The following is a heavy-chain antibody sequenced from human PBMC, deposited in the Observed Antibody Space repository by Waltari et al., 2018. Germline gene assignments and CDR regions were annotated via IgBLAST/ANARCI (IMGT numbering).Heavy chain of an antibody. CDR3: ARDKDRLYFDY. J-gene: IGHJ4*02. CDR2: MYSGGST. CDR1: GFTVSSNY. V-gene: IGHV3-53*01. Sequence: EVQLVESGGGLIQPGGSLRLSCAASGFTVSSNYMSWVRQAPGKGLEWVSVMYSGGSTYDAYSVKGRFTISRDNSKNTLYLQMNSLRAEDTAVYYCARDKDRLYFDYWGQGTLVTVSS. D-gene: IGHD2-15*01.